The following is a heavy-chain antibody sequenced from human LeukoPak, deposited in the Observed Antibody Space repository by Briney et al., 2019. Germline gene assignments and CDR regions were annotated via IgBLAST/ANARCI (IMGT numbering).Heavy chain of an antibody. Sequence: PGGSLRLSCAASGFTFNSYWMRWVRQAPGKGLEWVSSISSSSSYRYYADSVKGRFTISRDTAKNSLYLQMNILTAEDTAVYYCARAGPLGYSGDWGQGTLVTVSS. V-gene: IGHV3-21*01. CDR1: GFTFNSYW. D-gene: IGHD2-15*01. CDR3: ARAGPLGYSGD. J-gene: IGHJ4*02. CDR2: ISSSSSYR.